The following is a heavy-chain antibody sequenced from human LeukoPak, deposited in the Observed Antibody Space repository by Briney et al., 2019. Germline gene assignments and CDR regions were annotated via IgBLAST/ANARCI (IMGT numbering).Heavy chain of an antibody. V-gene: IGHV3-66*01. CDR1: GFTVSSDY. Sequence: GGSLRLSCAASGFTVSSDYMIWVRQAPGKGLEWVSVIYAGGSTYYPDSVKGRFTMSRDNSKNTLYLQMNSLRAEDTAVYYCARDSRGSGRGMAYHFDYWGQGTLVTVSS. J-gene: IGHJ4*02. D-gene: IGHD3-10*01. CDR2: IYAGGST. CDR3: ARDSRGSGRGMAYHFDY.